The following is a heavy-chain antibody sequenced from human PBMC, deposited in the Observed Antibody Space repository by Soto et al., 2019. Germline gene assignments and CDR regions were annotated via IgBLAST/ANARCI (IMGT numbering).Heavy chain of an antibody. Sequence: VQLLESGGGLVQPGGSLRLSCAASGFTFSSYGMHWVRQAPGKGLEWVAVISYDGSNKYYADSVKGRFTISRDNSKNTLYLQMNSLRAEDTAVYYCASDYGGNAGFDYWGQGTLVTVSS. J-gene: IGHJ4*02. V-gene: IGHV3-30*03. CDR3: ASDYGGNAGFDY. D-gene: IGHD4-17*01. CDR1: GFTFSSYG. CDR2: ISYDGSNK.